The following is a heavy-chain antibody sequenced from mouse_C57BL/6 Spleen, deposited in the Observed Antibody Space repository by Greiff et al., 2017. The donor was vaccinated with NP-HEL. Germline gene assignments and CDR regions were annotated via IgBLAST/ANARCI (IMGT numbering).Heavy chain of an antibody. Sequence: QVQLQQPGAELVMPGASVKLSCKASGYTFTSFWMHWVKQRPGQGLEWIGEIDPSDSYTNYNQKFKGKSTLTVDKSSSTAYMQLSSLTSEDSAVYYCARGYLDYWGQGTTLTVSS. J-gene: IGHJ2*01. CDR1: GYTFTSFW. CDR2: IDPSDSYT. CDR3: ARGYLDY. V-gene: IGHV1-69*01.